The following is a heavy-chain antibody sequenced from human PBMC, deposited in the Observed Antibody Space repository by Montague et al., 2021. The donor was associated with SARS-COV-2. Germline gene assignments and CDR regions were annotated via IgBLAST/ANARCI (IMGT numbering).Heavy chain of an antibody. J-gene: IGHJ3*02. V-gene: IGHV1-24*01. CDR2: FDSQDGEA. CDR3: ATLGLEVITYAFAI. CDR1: EYSLSESS. Sequence: SVKVSCKVSEYSLSESSLQMHWVRQAPGKGLEWMGEFDSQDGEATYAPKFQGRITMTEDRSTDTVYMELSSLRSNDTAVYYCATLGLEVITYAFAIWGQGTLVTVSS. D-gene: IGHD3-22*01.